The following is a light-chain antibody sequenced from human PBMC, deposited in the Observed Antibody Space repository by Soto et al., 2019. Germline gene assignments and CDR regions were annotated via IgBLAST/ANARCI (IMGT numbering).Light chain of an antibody. CDR2: GAS. CDR1: QSVSSSY. V-gene: IGKV3-20*01. Sequence: EIVLTQSPGTLSLSPGERATLSCRASQSVSSSYLAWYQQKPGQAPRLLIYGASSRATGIPDRFSGGGSGTDFTLTISRLEPEDFAVYYCRQYGSSPTWTFGQGTKVEIK. CDR3: RQYGSSPTWT. J-gene: IGKJ1*01.